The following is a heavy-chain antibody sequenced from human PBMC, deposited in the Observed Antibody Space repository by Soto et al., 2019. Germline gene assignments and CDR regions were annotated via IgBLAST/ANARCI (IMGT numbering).Heavy chain of an antibody. CDR2: INSDGSST. J-gene: IGHJ4*02. D-gene: IGHD3-10*01. V-gene: IGHV3-74*01. Sequence: EVQLVESGGGLVQPGGSLRLSCAASGVIFSSYWMHWVRQAPGKGLVWVSRINSDGSSTSYADSVKGRFTISRDNAKNTRNLQMNSLRAEDTAVYYCARLGEYGSGVGYDYWGQGTLVTVSS. CDR1: GVIFSSYW. CDR3: ARLGEYGSGVGYDY.